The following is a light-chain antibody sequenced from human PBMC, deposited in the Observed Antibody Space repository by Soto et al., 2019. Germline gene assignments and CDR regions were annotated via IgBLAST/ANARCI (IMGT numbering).Light chain of an antibody. Sequence: QSALTQPASVSGSPGQSITFSCTGTSSDVGGYNYVSWYQQHPGKAPKLMIYEVSNRPSGASNRFSGSKSGNTASLTISGLQTEDEADYYCYSYRGSNAWVFGGGTKRTVL. CDR2: EVS. V-gene: IGLV2-14*01. CDR3: YSYRGSNAWV. CDR1: SSDVGGYNY. J-gene: IGLJ3*02.